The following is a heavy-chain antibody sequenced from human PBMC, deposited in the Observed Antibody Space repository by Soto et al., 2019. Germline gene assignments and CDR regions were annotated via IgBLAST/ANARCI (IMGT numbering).Heavy chain of an antibody. CDR2: IYYSGST. J-gene: IGHJ5*02. D-gene: IGHD1-1*01. Sequence: SETLSLTCTVSGGSISSSSYYWGWIRQPPGKGLEWIGSIYYSGSTYYNPSLKSRVTISVGTSKNQFSLKLSSVTAADTAVYYCASEVSLERLSWFDPWGQGTLVTVSS. CDR3: ASEVSLERLSWFDP. CDR1: GGSISSSSYY. V-gene: IGHV4-39*01.